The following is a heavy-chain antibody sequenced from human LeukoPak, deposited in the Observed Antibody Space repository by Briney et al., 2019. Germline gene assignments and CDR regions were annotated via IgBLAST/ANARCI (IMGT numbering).Heavy chain of an antibody. CDR1: GFTFSDFA. Sequence: GGSLRLSCAASGFTFSDFAMSWVRQAPGKGLQWVSSITSTGSNTYYTDSVKGRFTISRDNSKSTLYLQVNRLRAEDTAVFYCARDIQGSFNYWGQGTLVTVSS. V-gene: IGHV3-23*01. CDR3: ARDIQGSFNY. CDR2: ITSTGSNT. J-gene: IGHJ4*02.